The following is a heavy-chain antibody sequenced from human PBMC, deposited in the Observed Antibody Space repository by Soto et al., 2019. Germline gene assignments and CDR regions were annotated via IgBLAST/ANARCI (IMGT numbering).Heavy chain of an antibody. D-gene: IGHD6-13*01. J-gene: IGHJ6*02. Sequence: PGGSLRLSCAASGFTFSSYAMSWVRQSPGKGPEWVSAISGSGGSTYYADSVKGRFTISRDNSKNTLYLQMNSLRAEDTAVYYCAYSSSWFGNYYYYGMDVWGQGTTVTVSS. CDR2: ISGSGGST. CDR3: AYSSSWFGNYYYYGMDV. V-gene: IGHV3-23*01. CDR1: GFTFSSYA.